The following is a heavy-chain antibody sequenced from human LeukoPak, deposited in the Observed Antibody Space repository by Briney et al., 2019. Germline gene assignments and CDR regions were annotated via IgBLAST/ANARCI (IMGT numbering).Heavy chain of an antibody. CDR3: ARGRRYAAAAGPRTFDY. J-gene: IGHJ4*02. Sequence: SETLSLTCAVYDGLFRDYYWSWIRQPPGKGLEWIAEINHSGSTNYNPTLKSRVTLSVDWSKNQFSLKVSSVTAADTAVYYCARGRRYAAAAGPRTFDYWGQGTLVTVSS. V-gene: IGHV4-34*01. CDR2: INHSGST. CDR1: DGLFRDYY. D-gene: IGHD6-13*01.